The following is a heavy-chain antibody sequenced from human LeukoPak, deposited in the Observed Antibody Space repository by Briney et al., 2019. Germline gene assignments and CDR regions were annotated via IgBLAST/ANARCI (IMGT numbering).Heavy chain of an antibody. V-gene: IGHV4-59*08. J-gene: IGHJ6*02. CDR1: GGSISSYY. Sequence: SETLSLTCTVSGGSISSYYWSWIRQPPGKGLEWIGYIYYSGSTNYNPSLKSRVTISVDTSKNQFSLKLSSVTAADTAVYYCARRVTTSVMDVWGQGTTVTVSS. D-gene: IGHD4-17*01. CDR3: ARRVTTSVMDV. CDR2: IYYSGST.